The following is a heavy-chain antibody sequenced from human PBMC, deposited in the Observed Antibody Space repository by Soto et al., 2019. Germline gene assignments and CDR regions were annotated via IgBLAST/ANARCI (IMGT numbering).Heavy chain of an antibody. J-gene: IGHJ4*02. CDR2: IYYSGST. V-gene: IGHV4-59*07. Sequence: SDTLYLTCTVSGGSISSYYWSWIRQPPGKGLEWIGYIYYSGSTNYNPSLKSRVTISVDTSKNQFSLKLSSVTAADTAVYYCARTLGAARRGERGYFDYWGQGTLVTVSS. CDR3: ARTLGAARRGERGYFDY. D-gene: IGHD6-6*01. CDR1: GGSISSYY.